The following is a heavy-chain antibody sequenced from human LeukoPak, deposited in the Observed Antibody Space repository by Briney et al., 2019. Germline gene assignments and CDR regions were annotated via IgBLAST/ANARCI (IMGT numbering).Heavy chain of an antibody. CDR1: GFIFSSYW. D-gene: IGHD2-21*01. Sequence: GGSLRLSCAASGFIFSSYWMSWVRQAPGKGLEWVANIKQDGSEKYYVDSVKGRFTISRDNARKSLYLQMNSLRAEDTAVYFCARDCFAENNYWGQGILVTVSS. V-gene: IGHV3-7*01. CDR3: ARDCFAENNY. CDR2: IKQDGSEK. J-gene: IGHJ4*02.